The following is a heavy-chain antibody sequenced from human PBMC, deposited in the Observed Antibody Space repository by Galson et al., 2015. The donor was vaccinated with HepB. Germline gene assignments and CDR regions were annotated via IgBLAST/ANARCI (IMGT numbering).Heavy chain of an antibody. CDR2: TYYRSKWYN. J-gene: IGHJ6*02. CDR3: ARQHNPRSGTYTGMAV. D-gene: IGHD1-26*01. V-gene: IGHV6-1*01. CDR1: GDSVSSNSAA. Sequence: CAISGDSVSSNSAAWHWIRQSPSRGLEWLGRTYYRSKWYNDYAVSVESRITINPDTSKNQFSLQLNSVTPEDTAVYYCARQHNPRSGTYTGMAVWGQGTTVIVSS.